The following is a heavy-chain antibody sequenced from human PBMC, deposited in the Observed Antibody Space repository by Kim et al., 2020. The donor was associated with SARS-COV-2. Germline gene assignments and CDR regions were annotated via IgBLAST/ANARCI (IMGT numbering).Heavy chain of an antibody. CDR3: ARGRVPGNSAAFDI. Sequence: GESLKISCKGSGYTFASYWIGWVRQMPGKGLEWMGIIYPGDSDTRYSPSFEGQVTISADKSINTAYLQWASLKASDTAIYYCARGRVPGNSAAFDIWGQGTMVTVSS. D-gene: IGHD6-19*01. V-gene: IGHV5-51*01. CDR2: IYPGDSDT. J-gene: IGHJ3*02. CDR1: GYTFASYW.